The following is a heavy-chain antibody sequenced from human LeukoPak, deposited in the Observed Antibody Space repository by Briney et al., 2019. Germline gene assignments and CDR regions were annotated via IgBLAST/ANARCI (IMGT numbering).Heavy chain of an antibody. D-gene: IGHD2-15*01. V-gene: IGHV3-20*04. CDR3: ARGGYCSGGSCYSFFYYYYYMDV. CDR1: GFTFDDYG. CDR2: INWNGGST. J-gene: IGHJ6*03. Sequence: GGSLRLSCAASGFTFDDYGMSWVRQAPGKGLEWVSGINWNGGSTGYADSVKGRFTISRDNAKNSLYLQMNSLRAEDTALYYCARGGYCSGGSCYSFFYYYYYMDVWGKGTTVTVSS.